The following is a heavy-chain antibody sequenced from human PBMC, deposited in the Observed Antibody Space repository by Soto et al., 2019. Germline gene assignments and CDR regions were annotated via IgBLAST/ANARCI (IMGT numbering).Heavy chain of an antibody. CDR3: ARHPTARDYDILTGYYNGRDYYYMDV. V-gene: IGHV5-51*01. D-gene: IGHD3-9*01. J-gene: IGHJ6*03. Sequence: GESLKISCKGSGYSFTSYWIGWVRQMPGKGLEWMGIIYPGDSDTRYSPSFQGQVTISADKSISTAYLQWSSLKASDTAMYYCARHPTARDYDILTGYYNGRDYYYMDVWGKGTTVTVSS. CDR2: IYPGDSDT. CDR1: GYSFTSYW.